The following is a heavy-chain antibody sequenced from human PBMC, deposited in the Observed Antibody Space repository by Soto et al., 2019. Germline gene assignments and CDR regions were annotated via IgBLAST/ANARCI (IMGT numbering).Heavy chain of an antibody. J-gene: IGHJ4*02. CDR1: GFTFSSYG. D-gene: IGHD5-18*01. V-gene: IGHV3-30*18. Sequence: HPGGSLRLSCAASGFTFSSYGMHWVRQAPGKGLEWVAVISYDGSNKYYADSVKGRFTISRDNSKNTLYLQMNSLRAEDTAVYYCAKDATSMVIAYWGQGTLVTVSS. CDR3: AKDATSMVIAY. CDR2: ISYDGSNK.